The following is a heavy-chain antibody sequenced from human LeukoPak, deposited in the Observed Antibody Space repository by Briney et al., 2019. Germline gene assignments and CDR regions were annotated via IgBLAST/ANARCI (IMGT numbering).Heavy chain of an antibody. D-gene: IGHD1-14*01. CDR2: ISFDGSGQ. V-gene: IGHV3-30*18. J-gene: IGHJ4*02. Sequence: GGSLRLSCAASGFTFTAYGMHWVRQAPGKGLEWLAVISFDGSGQYYADSVKGRFTISRDNSKNTLYLQMNSLRAEDTAVYYCAKDSGLDYWSQGTLVTVSS. CDR3: AKDSGLDY. CDR1: GFTFTAYG.